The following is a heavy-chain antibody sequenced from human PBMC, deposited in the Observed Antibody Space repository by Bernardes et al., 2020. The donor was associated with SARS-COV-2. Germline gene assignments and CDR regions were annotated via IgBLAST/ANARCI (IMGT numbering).Heavy chain of an antibody. CDR2: IDGDGSQK. CDR1: GFTFSRNW. J-gene: IGHJ4*02. D-gene: IGHD3-10*01. CDR3: ARDWDGSGTSLDY. V-gene: IGHV3-7*04. Sequence: GGSLRLSCVVSGFTFSRNWMSWVRQAPGKGLEWVAIIDGDGSQKYYVDYLEGRFTISRDNAKNSLYLQMNSLRAEDTAVYYCARDWDGSGTSLDYWGQGTLVTVSS.